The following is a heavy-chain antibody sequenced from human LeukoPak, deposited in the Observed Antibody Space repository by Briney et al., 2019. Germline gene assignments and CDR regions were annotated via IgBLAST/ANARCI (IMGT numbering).Heavy chain of an antibody. CDR1: GYTFTNYY. V-gene: IGHV1-46*01. D-gene: IGHD5-12*01. CDR3: ARSVVATTGYYYGMDV. J-gene: IGHJ6*02. Sequence: ASVKVSCKASGYTFTNYYMHWVRQAPGQGLEWMGIINPSGGSTIYAQKFQGRLTMTRDTSTSTVYMELSSLRSEDTAVYYCARSVVATTGYYYGMDVWGQGTTVTVS. CDR2: INPSGGST.